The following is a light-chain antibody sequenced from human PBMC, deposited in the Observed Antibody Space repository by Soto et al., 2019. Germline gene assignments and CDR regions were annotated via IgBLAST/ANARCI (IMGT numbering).Light chain of an antibody. V-gene: IGKV2-28*01. CDR3: MQVLQTPPT. Sequence: EIVMTQSPLSLPVTPGEPASISCRSSQSLLQSNGNNQLGWVLQKPGQSPQLLMYLGSSRASGVPDRFSDSGSRTDFTLKISRVEPEDVEVYYCMQVLQTPPTFGGGTKVEIK. J-gene: IGKJ4*01. CDR1: QSLLQSNGNNQ. CDR2: LGS.